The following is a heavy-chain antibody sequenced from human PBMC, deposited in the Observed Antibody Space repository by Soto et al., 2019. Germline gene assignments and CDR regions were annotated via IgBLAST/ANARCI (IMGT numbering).Heavy chain of an antibody. Sequence: PGGSLRLSCGVSGFTFSSYLMSWVRQAPGKGLEWVANIKQDGIDKYYVDSVKGRFTISRDNAKNLLYLQMNSLRAEDTAVYYCARDLHSFWSRSYYYGIDVWGPGTTVTV. CDR1: GFTFSSYL. D-gene: IGHD3-3*01. J-gene: IGHJ6*02. V-gene: IGHV3-7*01. CDR2: IKQDGIDK. CDR3: ARDLHSFWSRSYYYGIDV.